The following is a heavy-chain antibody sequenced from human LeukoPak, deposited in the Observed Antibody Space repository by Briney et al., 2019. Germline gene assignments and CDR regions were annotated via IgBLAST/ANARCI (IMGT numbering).Heavy chain of an antibody. Sequence: GGSLRLSCAASGFTFSSYGMHWVRQAPGKGLEWVAFIRLDGSNKYYADSVKGRFTISRDNFKNTLFLQMNGLRAEDTAVYYCAKGNYGEDDCYKYFYFYMDVWGKGTTVTVSS. J-gene: IGHJ6*03. CDR3: AKGNYGEDDCYKYFYFYMDV. V-gene: IGHV3-30*02. CDR2: IRLDGSNK. CDR1: GFTFSSYG. D-gene: IGHD2-21*02.